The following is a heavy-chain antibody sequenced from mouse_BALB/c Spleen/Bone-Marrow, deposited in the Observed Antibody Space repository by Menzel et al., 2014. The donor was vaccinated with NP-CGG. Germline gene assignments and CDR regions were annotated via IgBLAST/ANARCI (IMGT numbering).Heavy chain of an antibody. CDR3: TRGGNWDDFDV. V-gene: IGHV5-6-4*01. J-gene: IGHJ1*01. CDR1: RFTFSSYT. CDR2: ISSGGSYT. D-gene: IGHD4-1*01. Sequence: DVHLVESGGGLVKPGGSLKLSCAASRFTFSSYTMSWVRQTPEKRLEWVATISSGGSYTYYPDSVKGRFTISRDNPKNTLFLQMTSLRSEDTAMYYCTRGGNWDDFDVWGAGTTVTVSS.